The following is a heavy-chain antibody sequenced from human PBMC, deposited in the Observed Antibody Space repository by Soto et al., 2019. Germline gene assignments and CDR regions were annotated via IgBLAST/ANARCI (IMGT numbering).Heavy chain of an antibody. CDR3: AGGVLH. CDR1: GGSISSGGYY. D-gene: IGHD3-16*01. CDR2: IYYSGST. Sequence: QVQLQESGPGLVKPSQTLSLTCTVSGGSISSGGYYWSWIRQHPGKGLEWIGSIYYSGSTYYNPSLKSRFTKSVDTSKNHFSLRLGSGTAAAPAVYSGAGGVLHWGRGTLVTVSS. V-gene: IGHV4-31*03. J-gene: IGHJ4*02.